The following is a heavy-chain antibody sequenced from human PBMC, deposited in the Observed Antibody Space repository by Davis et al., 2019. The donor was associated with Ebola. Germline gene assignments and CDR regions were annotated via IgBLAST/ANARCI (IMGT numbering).Heavy chain of an antibody. CDR1: GYTLTELS. CDR3: ARTSIVGTTTTASDI. D-gene: IGHD1-26*01. Sequence: AASVKVSCKVSGYTLTELSMHWVRQAPGQGLEWMGRINPDSGGTDYAQKFQGRVTMTWDTPINTAYMELRSLRSDDTAVYFCARTSIVGTTTTASDIWGQGTKVTVSS. J-gene: IGHJ3*02. V-gene: IGHV1-2*06. CDR2: INPDSGGT.